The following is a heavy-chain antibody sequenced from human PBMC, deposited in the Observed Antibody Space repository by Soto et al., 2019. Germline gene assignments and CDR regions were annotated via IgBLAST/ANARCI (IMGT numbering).Heavy chain of an antibody. J-gene: IGHJ3*02. CDR3: AGDHDDFWSGYHGACDI. V-gene: IGHV1-2*02. CDR2: INPNSGGT. D-gene: IGHD3-3*01. Sequence: QVPLVQSGAEVKKPGASVKVSCKASGYTFTGYYLHWVRQAPGHGLAWMGWINPNSGGTNYAQKLQGRVTMTRDTAISTAYVERSRLRSDDTAVYYCAGDHDDFWSGYHGACDIWGQGTMVTDSS. CDR1: GYTFTGYY.